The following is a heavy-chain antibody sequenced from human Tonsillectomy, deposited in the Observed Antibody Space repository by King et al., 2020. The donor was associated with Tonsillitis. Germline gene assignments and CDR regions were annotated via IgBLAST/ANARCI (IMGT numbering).Heavy chain of an antibody. J-gene: IGHJ6*02. Sequence: VQLVESGAEVKKPGSSVKVSCKASGGAFSSNGLTWVRQAPGQGLEWMGGIIPIFGTTNYAQKFQGRVTISADKVTSTAYMELISLKSDDTAVYYWARPREQLVRDYYYNGLDVWGQGTPVTVSS. CDR3: ARPREQLVRDYYYNGLDV. CDR2: IIPIFGTT. CDR1: GGAFSSNG. V-gene: IGHV1-69*06. D-gene: IGHD3-10*01.